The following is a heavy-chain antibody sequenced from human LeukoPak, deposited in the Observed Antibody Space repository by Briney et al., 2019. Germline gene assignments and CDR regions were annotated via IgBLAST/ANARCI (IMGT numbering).Heavy chain of an antibody. V-gene: IGHV3-74*01. D-gene: IGHD5-18*01. CDR1: GFTFSSYW. J-gene: IGHJ6*02. CDR2: INSDGSST. CDR3: ATPAPYSYGKKYYYGMDV. Sequence: PGGSLRLSCAASGFTFSSYWMHWVRQAPGKGLVWVSRINSDGSSTSYADSVKGRLTISRDNAKNTLYLQMNSLRAEDTAVYYCATPAPYSYGKKYYYGMDVWGQGTTVTVSS.